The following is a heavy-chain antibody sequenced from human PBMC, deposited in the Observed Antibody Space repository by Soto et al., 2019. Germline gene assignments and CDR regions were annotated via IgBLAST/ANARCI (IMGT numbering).Heavy chain of an antibody. CDR1: GFTFSSYS. J-gene: IGHJ6*02. CDR2: ISSSSSYI. D-gene: IGHD3-10*01. Sequence: EVQLVESGGGLVKPGGSLRLSCAASGFTFSSYSMNWVRQAPGKGLEWVSSISSSSSYIYYADSVKGRFIISRDNAKNSLYLQMNSLRAEDTAVYYCARSRPAGQGMDVWGQGTTVTVSS. V-gene: IGHV3-21*01. CDR3: ARSRPAGQGMDV.